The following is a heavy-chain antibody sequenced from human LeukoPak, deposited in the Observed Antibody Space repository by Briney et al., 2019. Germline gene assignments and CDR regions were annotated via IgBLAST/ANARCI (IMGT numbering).Heavy chain of an antibody. CDR2: IKQDGSEK. Sequence: GSLRLSCAASGFIFSNYWMDWVRQAPGKGLEWVANIKQDGSEKNYADSVKGRFTISRDNAKNSLYLQMNSLRVEDTAFYYCAKDNRRHYTSGPNPDSLHWGQGALVTVSS. CDR1: GFIFSNYW. V-gene: IGHV3-7*03. J-gene: IGHJ4*02. D-gene: IGHD6-19*01. CDR3: AKDNRRHYTSGPNPDSLH.